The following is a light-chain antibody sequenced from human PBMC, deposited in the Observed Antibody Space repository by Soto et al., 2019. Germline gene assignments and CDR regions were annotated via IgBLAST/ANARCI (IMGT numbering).Light chain of an antibody. CDR1: QNINKY. Sequence: DIQMTQSPSSLSASLGDRVTITCRASQNINKYLNWYQHKPGKAPSLLIYAASSLHTGVPRRFSGSRAGTYFTLTIASLQHEDLATYYCQQTYSAPGTFGRGTKVEIK. V-gene: IGKV1-39*01. CDR2: AAS. CDR3: QQTYSAPGT. J-gene: IGKJ1*01.